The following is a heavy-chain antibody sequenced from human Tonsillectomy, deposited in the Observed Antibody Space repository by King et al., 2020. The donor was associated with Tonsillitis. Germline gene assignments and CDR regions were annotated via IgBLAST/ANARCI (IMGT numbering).Heavy chain of an antibody. D-gene: IGHD2-21*01. V-gene: IGHV5-51*01. CDR2: IYPADSDT. CDR3: ARLFTVYTTGPFDY. CDR1: GYSFTNHW. J-gene: IGHJ4*02. Sequence: QLVQSGPEVKKPGESLKISCKVSGYSFTNHWFGWVRQMPGKGLEWVGIIYPADSDTKYSPSLEGQVTITADKSITTAYLQWSSLKASATAMYYCARLFTVYTTGPFDYWGQGTLVTVSS.